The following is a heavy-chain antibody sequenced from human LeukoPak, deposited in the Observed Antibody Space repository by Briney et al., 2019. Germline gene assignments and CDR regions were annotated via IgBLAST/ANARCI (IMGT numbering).Heavy chain of an antibody. J-gene: IGHJ3*02. V-gene: IGHV4-59*12. CDR1: GFTFSSYS. CDR3: ASRMYMTVGNSPFDI. D-gene: IGHD3-22*01. CDR2: IYYSGST. Sequence: GSLRLSCAASGFTFSSYSMNWIRQPPGKGLEWIGYIYYSGSTYYNPSLKSRVTISVDTSKNQFSLKLSSVTAADAAVYYCASRMYMTVGNSPFDIWGQGTMVTVSS.